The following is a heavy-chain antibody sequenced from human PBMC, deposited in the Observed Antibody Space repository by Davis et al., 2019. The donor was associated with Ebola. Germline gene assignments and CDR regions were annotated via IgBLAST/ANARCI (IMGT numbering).Heavy chain of an antibody. V-gene: IGHV3-53*01. CDR3: VRDPRGMT. Sequence: PGGSLRLSCAASGFSVANKYISWVRQAPGKGLEWVSLIHSGGHTKYRDSVRGRFDISRDSAGNTVSLQMNSLRVEDSGVYYCVRDPRGMTWGPGTMVTVSS. J-gene: IGHJ3*01. CDR2: IHSGGHT. CDR1: GFSVANKY.